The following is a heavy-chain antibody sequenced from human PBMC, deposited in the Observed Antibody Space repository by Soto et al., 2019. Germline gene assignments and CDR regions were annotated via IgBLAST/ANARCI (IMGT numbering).Heavy chain of an antibody. CDR3: ARAPKVSGSSQTRPDL. CDR2: ISQSGNT. D-gene: IGHD6-6*01. J-gene: IGHJ4*02. Sequence: LSPPGSIYRWSFGGYEWSWIRQPPGKGLEWIGEISQSGNTNYSPSLKSRVSISIDTSKKQFSLNLASVSAADTAVYYCARAPKVSGSSQTRPDLWGQGTLVTGSS. V-gene: IGHV4-34*01. CDR1: RWSFGGYE.